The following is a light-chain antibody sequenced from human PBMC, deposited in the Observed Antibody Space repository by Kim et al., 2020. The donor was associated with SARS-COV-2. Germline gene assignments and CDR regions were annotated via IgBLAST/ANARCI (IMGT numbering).Light chain of an antibody. CDR3: RHNRSSLFT. Sequence: EIVLTQSPGTLSLSPGEGATLYCRASQRITSTYLAWYQQKPGQAPRLLIYGASSRITGIPDRLSGSGSGTDFTLTINGLEPEHFAVYDCRHNRSSLFTFGQGTKLEI. V-gene: IGKV3-20*01. J-gene: IGKJ2*01. CDR1: QRITSTY. CDR2: GAS.